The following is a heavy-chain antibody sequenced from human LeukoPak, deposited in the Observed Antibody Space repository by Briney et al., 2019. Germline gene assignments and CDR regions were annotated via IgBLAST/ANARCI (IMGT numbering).Heavy chain of an antibody. D-gene: IGHD3-10*02. J-gene: IGHJ6*04. V-gene: IGHV3-48*03. CDR2: ISSSGSTI. Sequence: GGSLRLSCTTSGFTFGDYAMTWVRQAPGKGLEWVSYISSSGSTIYYADSVKGRFTISRDNAKNSLYLQMNSLRAEDTAVYYCAELGITMIGGVWGKGTTVTISS. CDR1: GFTFGDYA. CDR3: AELGITMIGGV.